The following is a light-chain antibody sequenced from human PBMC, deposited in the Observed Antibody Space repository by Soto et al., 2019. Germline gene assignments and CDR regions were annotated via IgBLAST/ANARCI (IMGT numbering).Light chain of an antibody. J-gene: IGKJ3*01. CDR2: GDT. Sequence: EIVLTQSPATLSLSPGERATLSCGASQRITASLAWYQQKPGQAPRLLIYGDTNRAAGIPARFSGSGSGTDFTLTISGLETEDFAVYFCLHRNNWPPRFTFGPGTAVEVK. V-gene: IGKV3-11*01. CDR3: LHRNNWPPRFT. CDR1: QRITAS.